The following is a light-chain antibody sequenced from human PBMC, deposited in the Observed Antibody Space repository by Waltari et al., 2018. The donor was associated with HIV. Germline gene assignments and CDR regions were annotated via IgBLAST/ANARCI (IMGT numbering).Light chain of an antibody. CDR1: SSDVGGYKY. CDR2: EVS. J-gene: IGLJ2*01. CDR3: SSYTSSNTLR. Sequence: QSALTQPASVSGSPGQSITISCTGTSSDVGGYKYVSWYQQHPGKAPRLMIDEVSNRPSGVSNRFSGSKSGDTASLTISGLQAEDEAAYYCSSYTSSNTLRFGGGTKLTVL. V-gene: IGLV2-14*01.